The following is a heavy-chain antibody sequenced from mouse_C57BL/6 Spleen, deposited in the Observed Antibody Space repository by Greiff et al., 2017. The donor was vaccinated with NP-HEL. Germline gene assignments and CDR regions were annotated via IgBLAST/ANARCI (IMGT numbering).Heavy chain of an antibody. CDR3: ARDNGNSPWFAY. J-gene: IGHJ3*01. Sequence: EVKLVESGGGLVKPGGSLKLSCAASGFTFSSYAMSWVRQTPEKRLEWVATISDGGSYTYYPDNVKGRFTISRDNAKNNLYLQMSHLKSEDTAMYYCARDNGNSPWFAYWGQGTLVTVAA. D-gene: IGHD2-1*01. CDR2: ISDGGSYT. CDR1: GFTFSSYA. V-gene: IGHV5-4*01.